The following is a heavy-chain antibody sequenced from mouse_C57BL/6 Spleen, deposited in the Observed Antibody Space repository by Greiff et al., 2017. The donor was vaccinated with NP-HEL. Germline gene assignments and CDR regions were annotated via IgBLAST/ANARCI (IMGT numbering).Heavy chain of an antibody. CDR3: AKLYDAGGYFDV. Sequence: EVKLVESGGGLVKPGGSLKLSCAASGFTFSDYGMHWVRQAPEKGLEWVAYISSGSSTIYYADTVKGRFTISRDNAKNTLFLQMTSLRSEDTAMYYCAKLYDAGGYFDVWGTGTTVTVSS. V-gene: IGHV5-17*01. CDR1: GFTFSDYG. CDR2: ISSGSSTI. D-gene: IGHD2-3*01. J-gene: IGHJ1*03.